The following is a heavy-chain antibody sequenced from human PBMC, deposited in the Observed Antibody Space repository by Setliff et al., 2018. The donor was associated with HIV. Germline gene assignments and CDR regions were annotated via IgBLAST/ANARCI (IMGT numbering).Heavy chain of an antibody. Sequence: SETLSLTCAVYGGSLSDHYWSWIRQPPGKGLEWIGEINHSGSTNYNPSRRSRVSISVDTSKNQFSLRLSSVTAADTAVYYCARDPSSSGWSEGLYYFDSWGRGTLVTVSS. V-gene: IGHV4-34*01. J-gene: IGHJ4*02. CDR2: INHSGST. CDR1: GGSLSDHY. CDR3: ARDPSSSGWSEGLYYFDS. D-gene: IGHD6-19*01.